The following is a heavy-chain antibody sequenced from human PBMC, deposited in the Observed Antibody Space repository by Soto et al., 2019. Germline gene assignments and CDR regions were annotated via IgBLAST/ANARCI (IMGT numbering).Heavy chain of an antibody. J-gene: IGHJ6*02. V-gene: IGHV4-31*11. CDR1: GASTSSADYY. CDR3: AREGGGGFPIYYFGMDV. CDR2: IYYNGRT. Sequence: TLSLTCAVSGASTSSADYYWTWVRQHPEKGLEWIGYIYYNGRTNYNPSLKSRLTLSLDTSKNQFSLKLSSVTAADTAVYYCAREGGGGFPIYYFGMDVWGQGITVTVSS. D-gene: IGHD3-16*01.